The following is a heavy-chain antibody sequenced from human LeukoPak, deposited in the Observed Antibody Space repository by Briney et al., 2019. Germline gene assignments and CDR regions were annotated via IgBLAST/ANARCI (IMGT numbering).Heavy chain of an antibody. CDR3: ARGRFGNPLQLQPRRPFDL. V-gene: IGHV4-34*01. Sequence: SETLSLTCAVYGGSFSGYYWSWIGQTPGKGLEWIGEINRSGTTNYNPSLKSRVAISVDTSKNQFSLKLRSVTAADTAVFYCARGRFGNPLQLQPRRPFDLWGQGTMVTISS. CDR2: INRSGTT. J-gene: IGHJ3*01. CDR1: GGSFSGYY. D-gene: IGHD1-1*01.